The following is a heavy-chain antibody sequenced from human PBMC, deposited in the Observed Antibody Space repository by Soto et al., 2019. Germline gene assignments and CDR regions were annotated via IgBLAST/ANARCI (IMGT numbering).Heavy chain of an antibody. CDR3: ARVKAGEGYYYYGMDV. J-gene: IGHJ6*02. Sequence: ASVKVSCKASGYTFTSYGISWVRQAPGQGLEWMGWISAYNGNTNYAQKLQGRVTMTTDTSTSTAYMELRSLRSDDTAVYYCARVKAGEGYYYYGMDVWGQGTTVTVSS. V-gene: IGHV1-18*04. CDR2: ISAYNGNT. D-gene: IGHD7-27*01. CDR1: GYTFTSYG.